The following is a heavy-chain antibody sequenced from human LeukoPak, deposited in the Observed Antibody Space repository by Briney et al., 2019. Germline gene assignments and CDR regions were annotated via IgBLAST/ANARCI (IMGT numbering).Heavy chain of an antibody. D-gene: IGHD1-26*01. CDR2: IYYSGTT. V-gene: IGHV4-39*01. CDR3: ARHSDLGSHWYFDL. CDR1: GGSISSRTYN. J-gene: IGHJ2*01. Sequence: SETLSLTCTVSGGSISSRTYNWGWVRQPPGKGLEWIGSIYYSGTTYYNPSLKSRVTMSVDTSKNQFSLKLNSVTAADTAVYYCARHSDLGSHWYFDLWGRGTLVIVSS.